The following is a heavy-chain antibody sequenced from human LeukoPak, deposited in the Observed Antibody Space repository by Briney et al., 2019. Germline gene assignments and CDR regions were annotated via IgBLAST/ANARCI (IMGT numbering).Heavy chain of an antibody. V-gene: IGHV4-59*01. CDR1: GGSISSYY. D-gene: IGHD4-17*01. CDR3: ARDGGDYPFDY. Sequence: SETLSLTCTVSGGSISSYYWSWIQQPPGKGLEWIGYIYYSGSTNYNPSLKSRVTISVDTSKNQFSLKLSSVTAADTAVYYCARDGGDYPFDYWGQGTLVTVSS. CDR2: IYYSGST. J-gene: IGHJ4*02.